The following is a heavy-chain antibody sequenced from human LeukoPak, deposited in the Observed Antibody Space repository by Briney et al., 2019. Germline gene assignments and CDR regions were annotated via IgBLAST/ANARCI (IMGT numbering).Heavy chain of an antibody. CDR2: IHPADSDT. CDR3: ARLDGVLWNAFDI. V-gene: IGHV5-51*01. Sequence: HGESLKISCEASEYIFSHYWIGWVRQMPGKGLEWMGIIHPADSDTRYSPSFQGQVTFSVDKSINTAYLHWSSLKASDTAMYYCARLDGVLWNAFDIWGQGTMVAVSS. CDR1: EYIFSHYW. D-gene: IGHD2/OR15-2a*01. J-gene: IGHJ3*02.